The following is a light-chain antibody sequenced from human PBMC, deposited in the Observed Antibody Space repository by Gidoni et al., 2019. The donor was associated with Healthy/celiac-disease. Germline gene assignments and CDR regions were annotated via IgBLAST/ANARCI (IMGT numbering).Light chain of an antibody. CDR3: QQSYSTPMYT. V-gene: IGKV1-39*01. CDR1: QSISSY. J-gene: IGKJ2*01. CDR2: AAS. Sequence: DIQMTQSPSSLSESVGDRVTITCRASQSISSYLNWYQQKPGKAPKLLIYAASSLQIGVPSRFSGSGSGTDFTLTISSLQPEDFATYYCQQSYSTPMYTFGQGTKLEIK.